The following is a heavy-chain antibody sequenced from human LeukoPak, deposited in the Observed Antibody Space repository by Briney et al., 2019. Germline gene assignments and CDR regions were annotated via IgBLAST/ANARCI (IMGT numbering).Heavy chain of an antibody. J-gene: IGHJ4*02. D-gene: IGHD1-26*01. CDR3: ARSGSYWGWGGYYFDY. CDR2: IYYSGST. V-gene: IGHV4-39*07. Sequence: PSETLSLTCTVSGGSFRSSSYYWGWIRQTPGKGLEWIGCIYYSGSTNYNPSLKSRVTISVDTSKNQFSLKLSSVTAADTAVYYCARSGSYWGWGGYYFDYWGQGTLVTVSS. CDR1: GGSFRSSSYY.